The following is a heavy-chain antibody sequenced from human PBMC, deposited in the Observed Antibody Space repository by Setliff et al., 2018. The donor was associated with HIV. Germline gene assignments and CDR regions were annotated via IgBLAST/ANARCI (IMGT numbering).Heavy chain of an antibody. CDR2: IYHSEYT. V-gene: IGHV4-4*02. CDR1: GGSISSDNW. D-gene: IGHD2-2*01. Sequence: SETLSLTCALSGGSISSDNWWTWVRQPPGKGLEWIGEIYHSEYTNYNASLKSRVSMSVDKSKNQFSLKLTSVTAADTAVYYCARGHCSGTNCYGVDYYGMDVWGQGTTVTVSS. J-gene: IGHJ6*02. CDR3: ARGHCSGTNCYGVDYYGMDV.